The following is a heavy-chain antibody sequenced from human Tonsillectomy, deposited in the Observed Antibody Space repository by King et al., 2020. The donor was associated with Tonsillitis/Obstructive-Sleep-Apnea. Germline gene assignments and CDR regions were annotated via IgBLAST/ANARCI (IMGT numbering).Heavy chain of an antibody. D-gene: IGHD4-11*01. V-gene: IGHV3-33*01. J-gene: IGHJ1*01. Sequence: VQLVESGGGVVQPGRSLRLACAASGFDFSRDAMHWVRQAPGKGLVWVAVSWYDGSRKSYADFVQGRFTISRDDSKTTVELQMDSLTVEDTAVYYCARDNHDYSNYLDHWGQGTPVTVSS. CDR2: SWYDGSRK. CDR3: ARDNHDYSNYLDH. CDR1: GFDFSRDA.